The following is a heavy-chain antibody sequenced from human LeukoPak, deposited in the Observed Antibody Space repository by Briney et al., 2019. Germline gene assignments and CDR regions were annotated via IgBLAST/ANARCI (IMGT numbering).Heavy chain of an antibody. D-gene: IGHD3-10*01. V-gene: IGHV4-4*02. CDR2: IYHSGST. CDR3: ARTYGSGNWYFDL. Sequence: PSETLSLTCAVSGGSISSSNWWSWVRQPPGKGLEWIGEIYHSGSTNYNPSLKSRVTISVDKSKNQFSLKLSSVTAADTAVYYCARTYGSGNWYFDLWGRGTLVTVSS. J-gene: IGHJ2*01. CDR1: GGSISSSNW.